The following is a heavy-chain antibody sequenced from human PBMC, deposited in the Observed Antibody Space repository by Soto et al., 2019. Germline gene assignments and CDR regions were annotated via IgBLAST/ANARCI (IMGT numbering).Heavy chain of an antibody. CDR1: GFTFSDYS. Sequence: EVQLVESGGGLVQPGGSLRLSCTASGFTFSDYSMDWVRQTPGKGLEWLSYISESSDTIYYADSVKGRFTISRDNAKNSLFLQMSSLRGDDTAVYYCARDKMGELSIADYWGQGTPVTVSS. CDR3: ARDKMGELSIADY. V-gene: IGHV3-48*01. J-gene: IGHJ4*02. D-gene: IGHD3-16*02. CDR2: ISESSDTI.